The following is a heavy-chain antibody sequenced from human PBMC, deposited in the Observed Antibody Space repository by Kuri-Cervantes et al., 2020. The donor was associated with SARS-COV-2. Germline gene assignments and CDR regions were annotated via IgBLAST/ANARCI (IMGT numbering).Heavy chain of an antibody. CDR2: ISSSSSYI. V-gene: IGHV3-21*01. CDR3: AKLALWTGDHNGKFDC. J-gene: IGHJ4*02. D-gene: IGHD3/OR15-3a*01. CDR1: GFTFSSYS. Sequence: GGSLRLSCAASGFTFSSYSMNWVRQAPGKGLEWASSISSSSSYIYYADSVKGRFTISRDNAKDSVYLQMNSLRADDTAVYYCAKLALWTGDHNGKFDCWGQGTLVTVSS.